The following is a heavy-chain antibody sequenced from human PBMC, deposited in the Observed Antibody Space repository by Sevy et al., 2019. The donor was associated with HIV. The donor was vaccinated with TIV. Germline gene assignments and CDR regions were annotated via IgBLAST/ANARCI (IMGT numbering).Heavy chain of an antibody. Sequence: ASVKVSCKVSGYTLTQLSMHWVRQAPGKGLEWMGSFDPEDGETLYAQKFQGRVTMTEDTSTNTAYMELSSLGSQDTAVYYCATTKDYYDSSGSPFDYWGQGTLVTVSS. CDR3: ATTKDYYDSSGSPFDY. D-gene: IGHD3-22*01. CDR2: FDPEDGET. J-gene: IGHJ4*02. CDR1: GYTLTQLS. V-gene: IGHV1-24*01.